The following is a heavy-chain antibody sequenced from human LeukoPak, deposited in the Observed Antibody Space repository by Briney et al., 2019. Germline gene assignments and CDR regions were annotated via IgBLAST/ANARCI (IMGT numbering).Heavy chain of an antibody. J-gene: IGHJ4*02. V-gene: IGHV3-21*01. D-gene: IGHD6-19*01. CDR1: GFTFSSYS. CDR2: ISNSSSYI. CDR3: ARDAVAGARFDY. Sequence: GGTLRLSCAASGFTFSSYSMNWVRQAPGKGLEWVSSISNSSSYIYYADSVKGRFTISRDNAKNSLYLQMNSLRAEDTAVYYCARDAVAGARFDYWGQGTLVTVSS.